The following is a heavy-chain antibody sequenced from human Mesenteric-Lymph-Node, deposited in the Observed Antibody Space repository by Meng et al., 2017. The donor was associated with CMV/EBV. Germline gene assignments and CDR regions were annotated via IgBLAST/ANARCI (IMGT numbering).Heavy chain of an antibody. CDR3: ARTTPSGYNYGIPDK. J-gene: IGHJ4*02. D-gene: IGHD5-18*01. Sequence: GESLKISCKASGYTFTSYYLHWVRQAPGQGLEWMGLVNPSGGDTNYAHKFQGRVTMTRDTSTSTVYMELRSLRSEDTAVYYCARTTPSGYNYGIPDKWGQGTLVTVSS. CDR1: GYTFTSYY. V-gene: IGHV1-46*01. CDR2: VNPSGGDT.